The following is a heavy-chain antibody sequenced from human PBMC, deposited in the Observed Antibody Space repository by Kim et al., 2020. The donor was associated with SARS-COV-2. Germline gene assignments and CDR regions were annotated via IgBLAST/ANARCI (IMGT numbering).Heavy chain of an antibody. J-gene: IGHJ4*02. CDR2: INWNGGGT. CDR3: ARGYSGSYFPLDY. Sequence: GGSLRLSCAASRFTFDDYGMSWVRQAPGKGLEWVSGINWNGGGTGYAYAVKGRFTISRDNAKYSLYLHMNSLRAEDPALYHCARGYSGSYFPLDYWGQGTLVTVSS. CDR1: RFTFDDYG. V-gene: IGHV3-20*01. D-gene: IGHD1-26*01.